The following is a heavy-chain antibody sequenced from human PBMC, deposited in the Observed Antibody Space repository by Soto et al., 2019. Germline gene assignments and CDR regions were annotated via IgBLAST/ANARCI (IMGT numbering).Heavy chain of an antibody. Sequence: GGSLRLSCAASGFTFSSYSMNWVRQAPGKGLEWVSYISSSSSTIYYADSVKGRFTISRDNAKNSLYLQMNSLRDEDTAVYYCARDHGYSSPRPYYYYGMDVWGQGTTVTVSS. CDR2: ISSSSSTI. J-gene: IGHJ6*02. V-gene: IGHV3-48*02. CDR3: ARDHGYSSPRPYYYYGMDV. D-gene: IGHD6-13*01. CDR1: GFTFSSYS.